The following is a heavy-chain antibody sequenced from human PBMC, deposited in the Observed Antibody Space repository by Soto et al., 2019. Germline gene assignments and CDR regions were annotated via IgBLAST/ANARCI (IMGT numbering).Heavy chain of an antibody. Sequence: ASVKVSCKASGYTFTGYYMHWVRQAPGQGLEWMGWINPNSGGTNYAQKFQGWVTMTRDTSISTAYMELSRLRSDDTAVYHCERDARWFGESPYYYYGMDVWGQGTTVTVSS. CDR3: ERDARWFGESPYYYYGMDV. CDR1: GYTFTGYY. D-gene: IGHD3-10*01. J-gene: IGHJ6*02. CDR2: INPNSGGT. V-gene: IGHV1-2*04.